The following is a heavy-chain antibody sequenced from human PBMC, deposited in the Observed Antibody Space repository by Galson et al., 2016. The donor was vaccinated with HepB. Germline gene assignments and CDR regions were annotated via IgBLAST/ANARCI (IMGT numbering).Heavy chain of an antibody. CDR3: ARAVDSPLEVHFDY. J-gene: IGHJ4*02. CDR1: GFTFSDYY. D-gene: IGHD5-18*01. V-gene: IGHV3-11*06. CDR2: ISGSSGYR. Sequence: SLRLSCAASGFTFSDYYMSWIRQAPGKGLEWVSYISGSSGYRNYADTVKGRSTISRDNAKNSLYLQLNSLRAEDTAVYYCARAVDSPLEVHFDYWGQGTLVTVSS.